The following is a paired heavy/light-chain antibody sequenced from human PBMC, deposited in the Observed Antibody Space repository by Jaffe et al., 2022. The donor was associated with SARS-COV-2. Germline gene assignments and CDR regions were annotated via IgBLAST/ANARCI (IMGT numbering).Heavy chain of an antibody. J-gene: IGHJ5*02. D-gene: IGHD3-16*02. CDR2: IYTSGST. CDR3: ARDIMITFGGVIAEDWFDP. Sequence: QVQLQESGPGLVKPSETLSLTCTVSGGSISSYYWSWIRQPAGKGLEWIGRIYTSGSTNYNPSLKSRVTMSVDTSKNQFSLKLSSVTAADTAVYYCARDIMITFGGVIAEDWFDPWGQGTLVTVSS. V-gene: IGHV4-4*07. CDR1: GGSISSYY.
Light chain of an antibody. V-gene: IGLV2-14*01. J-gene: IGLJ3*02. Sequence: QSALTQPASVSGSPGQSITISCTGTSSDVGGYNYVSWYQQHPGKAPKLMIYEVSNRPSGVPDRFSGSKSGNTASLTISGLQAEDEADYYCSSYTSSSPVFGGGTKLTVL. CDR2: EVS. CDR1: SSDVGGYNY. CDR3: SSYTSSSPV.